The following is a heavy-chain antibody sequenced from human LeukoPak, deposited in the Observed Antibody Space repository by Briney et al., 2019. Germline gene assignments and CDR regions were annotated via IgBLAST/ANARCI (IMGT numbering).Heavy chain of an antibody. D-gene: IGHD5-18*01. Sequence: GGSLRLSCAASGFTFSSYGMHWVRQAPGKGLKWVAVIWYDGSDKYYADSVKGRFTISRDNSKNTLYLQMNSLRAEDTAVYYCARGPRYTAMFDYWGQGTLATVSS. J-gene: IGHJ4*02. CDR3: ARGPRYTAMFDY. V-gene: IGHV3-33*01. CDR1: GFTFSSYG. CDR2: IWYDGSDK.